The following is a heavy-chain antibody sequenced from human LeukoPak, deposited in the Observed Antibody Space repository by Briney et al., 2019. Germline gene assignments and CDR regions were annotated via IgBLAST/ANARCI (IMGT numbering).Heavy chain of an antibody. CDR3: ARKGTLIDY. CDR2: ITSSGGAI. CDR1: GFTFSDYY. V-gene: IGHV3-11*04. D-gene: IGHD1-1*01. J-gene: IGHJ4*02. Sequence: GGSLRLSCAASGFTFSDYYMSWIRQAPGKGLEWVSYITSSGGAIYYADSVKGRFTISRDNVKNSMYLQMDSLRAEDTAVYYCARKGTLIDYWGQGTLVTVSS.